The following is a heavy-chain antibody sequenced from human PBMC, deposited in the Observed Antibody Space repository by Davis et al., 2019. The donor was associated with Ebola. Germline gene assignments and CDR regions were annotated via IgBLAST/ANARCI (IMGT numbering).Heavy chain of an antibody. CDR3: ARQDALLWFGELNY. V-gene: IGHV4-34*01. Sequence: MPSETLSLTCAVYGGSFSGYYWSWIRQPPGKGLEWIGEINNSGSTNYNPSLKSRVTISVDTSKNQFSLKLSSVTAADTAVYYCARQDALLWFGELNYWGQGTLVTVSS. CDR1: GGSFSGYY. CDR2: INNSGST. J-gene: IGHJ4*02. D-gene: IGHD3-10*01.